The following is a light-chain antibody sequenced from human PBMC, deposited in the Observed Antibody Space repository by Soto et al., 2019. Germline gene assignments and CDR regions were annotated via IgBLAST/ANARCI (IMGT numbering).Light chain of an antibody. CDR2: GAS. CDR3: QQYGSSPLT. Sequence: EIVLTQSPGTLSLSPGERATLSCRASQSVSGSYLAWYQQKPGQAPRVLIYGASSRATGFPDRFSGSGSGTDFTLTISRLEPEDFAMYYCQQYGSSPLTFGGGTKVEIK. J-gene: IGKJ4*01. V-gene: IGKV3-20*01. CDR1: QSVSGSY.